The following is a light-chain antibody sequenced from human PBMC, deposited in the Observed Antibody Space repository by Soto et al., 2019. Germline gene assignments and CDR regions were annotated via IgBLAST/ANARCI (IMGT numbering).Light chain of an antibody. CDR1: NSDVGVYKY. CDR3: SSYSSSTTLV. Sequence: QSALTQPASVSGSPGQSITISCTGTNSDVGVYKYVSWYQQHPGKAPKLMIYEVNNRPSGVSNRFSGSKSGNTASLTISGLQVEDEADYYCSSYSSSTTLVFGGGTKLTVL. CDR2: EVN. J-gene: IGLJ3*02. V-gene: IGLV2-14*01.